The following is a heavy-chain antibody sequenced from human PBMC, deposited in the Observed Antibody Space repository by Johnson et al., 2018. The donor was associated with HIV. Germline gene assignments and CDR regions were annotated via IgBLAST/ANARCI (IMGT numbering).Heavy chain of an antibody. V-gene: IGHV3-30*03. D-gene: IGHD6-13*01. CDR2: ISYDGSNK. CDR3: ARDKGSWFDDAFDI. CDR1: GFTFDDYG. J-gene: IGHJ3*02. Sequence: QVQLVESGGGVVQPGRSLRLSCAASGFTFDDYGMSWVRQAPGKGLEWVAVISYDGSNKYYADSVKGRFTISRDNSKNTLYLQMNSLKVEDTAVYYCARDKGSWFDDAFDIWGQGTMVTVSS.